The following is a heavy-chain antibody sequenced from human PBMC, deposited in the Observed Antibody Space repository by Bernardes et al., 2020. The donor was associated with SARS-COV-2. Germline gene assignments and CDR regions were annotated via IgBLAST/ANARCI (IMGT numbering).Heavy chain of an antibody. V-gene: IGHV3-74*01. CDR1: GFTLGSYR. CDR2: INGAGSET. D-gene: IGHD3-10*01. CDR3: ARKSGHDYGMDV. J-gene: IGHJ6*02. Sequence: GGSLRPPCEASGFTLGSYRTHWVRHVPGKGPVWVSRINGAGSETIYADSVKGRSTTPRDNAKNTLYVQMNSLRAEDTAVYYSARKSGHDYGMDVWGQGTTVTVSS.